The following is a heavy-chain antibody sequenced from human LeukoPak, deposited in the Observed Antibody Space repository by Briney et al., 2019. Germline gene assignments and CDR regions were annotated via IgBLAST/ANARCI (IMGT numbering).Heavy chain of an antibody. CDR2: ITDTGRDT. CDR1: GFTFTSYA. CDR3: AKGSASSRPYYFDY. J-gene: IGHJ4*02. V-gene: IGHV3-23*01. Sequence: PGGSLRLSCAASGFTFTSYAMSWVRQAPGKGLEWVSGITDTGRDTWHADSVKGRFTIFRDNSKKTLYLEMNSLRADDTAIYYCAKGSASSRPYYFDYWGRGTQVTVSS. D-gene: IGHD3-10*01.